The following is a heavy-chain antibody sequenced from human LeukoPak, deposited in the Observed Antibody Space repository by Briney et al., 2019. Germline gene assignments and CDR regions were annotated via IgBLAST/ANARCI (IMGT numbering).Heavy chain of an antibody. J-gene: IGHJ4*02. Sequence: GSLRLSCAASGFTFSTYAMSWIRQPPGKGLEWIGYIYYSGSTNYNPSLKSRVTISVDTSKNQFSLKLSSVTAADTAVYYCARDRGHLDYWGQGTLVTVSS. CDR2: IYYSGST. CDR1: GFTFSTYA. V-gene: IGHV4-59*01. CDR3: ARDRGHLDY.